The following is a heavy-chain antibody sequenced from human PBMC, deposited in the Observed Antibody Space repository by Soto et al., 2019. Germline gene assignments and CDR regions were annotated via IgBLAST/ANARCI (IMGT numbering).Heavy chain of an antibody. CDR1: GFTFSSYG. CDR3: ARGQEVGATASYYYYGMDV. CDR2: IWYDGSNK. J-gene: IGHJ6*02. V-gene: IGHV3-33*01. D-gene: IGHD1-26*01. Sequence: GGSLRLSCAASGFTFSSYGMHWVRQAPGKWLEWVAVIWYDGSNKYYADSVKGRFTISRDNSKNTLYLQMNSLRAEDTAVYYCARGQEVGATASYYYYGMDVWGQGTTVTVSS.